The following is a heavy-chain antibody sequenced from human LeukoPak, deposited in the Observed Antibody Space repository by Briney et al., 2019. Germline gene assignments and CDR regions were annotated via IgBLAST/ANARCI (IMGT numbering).Heavy chain of an antibody. D-gene: IGHD6-13*01. CDR2: IDPSDSYT. Sequence: GESLWISCKGSGYSFTSYWISWVRQMPGKGLEWMGRIDPSDSYTNYSPSFQGHVTISADKSVSTAYLQWSSLKASDTAMYYCARVLSRRSNYWYFDLWGRGTLVTVSS. J-gene: IGHJ2*01. V-gene: IGHV5-10-1*01. CDR3: ARVLSRRSNYWYFDL. CDR1: GYSFTSYW.